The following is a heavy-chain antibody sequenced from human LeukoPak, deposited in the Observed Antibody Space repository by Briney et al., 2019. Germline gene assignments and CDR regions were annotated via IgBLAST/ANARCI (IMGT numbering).Heavy chain of an antibody. Sequence: SETLSLTCTVSGGSISSGSYYWSWIRQPAGKGLEWIGRIYTSGSTNYNPSLKSRVTISVDTSKNQFSLKLSSVTTADTAVYYCARGCSSTSCPFDLWGRGTLVTVSS. CDR2: IYTSGST. CDR1: GGSISSGSYY. CDR3: ARGCSSTSCPFDL. J-gene: IGHJ2*01. V-gene: IGHV4-61*02. D-gene: IGHD2-2*01.